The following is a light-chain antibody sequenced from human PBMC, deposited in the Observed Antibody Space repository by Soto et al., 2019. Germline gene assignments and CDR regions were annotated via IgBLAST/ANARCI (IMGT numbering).Light chain of an antibody. Sequence: QSVLTEPPSVSGAPGQRVTISCTGSSSNIGAGYDGHWYQQLPGTAPKLLIYGNSNRPSGVPDRISCSKSGTSASLAITGLQAEDEADYYCQSYDSSLSGWVFGGGTKLTVL. V-gene: IGLV1-40*01. CDR3: QSYDSSLSGWV. CDR2: GNS. J-gene: IGLJ3*02. CDR1: SSNIGAGYD.